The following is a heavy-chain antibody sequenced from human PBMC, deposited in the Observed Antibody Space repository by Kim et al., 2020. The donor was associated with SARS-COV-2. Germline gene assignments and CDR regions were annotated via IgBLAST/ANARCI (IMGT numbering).Heavy chain of an antibody. CDR3: ARQFSEPWFDP. V-gene: IGHV4-39*01. Sequence: SETLSLTCTVSGGSISSSSYYWGWIRQPPGKGLEWIGSIYYSGSTYYNPSLKSRVTISVDTSKNQFSLKLSSVTAADTAVYYCARQFSEPWFDPWGQGTLVTVSS. CDR1: GGSISSSSYY. J-gene: IGHJ5*02. CDR2: IYYSGST.